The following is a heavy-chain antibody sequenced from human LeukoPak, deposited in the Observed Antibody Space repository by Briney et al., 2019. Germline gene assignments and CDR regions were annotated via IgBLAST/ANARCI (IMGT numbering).Heavy chain of an antibody. Sequence: ASVKVSCKASGYTFTGYYMHWVRQAPGQGLEWMGWINPSGGSTSYAQKFQGRVTMTRDMSTSTVYMELSSLRSEDMAVYYCAREVRVFVVVPAAIRYYMDVWGKGTTVTVSS. CDR1: GYTFTGYY. CDR2: INPSGGST. CDR3: AREVRVFVVVPAAIRYYMDV. V-gene: IGHV1-46*01. D-gene: IGHD2-2*01. J-gene: IGHJ6*03.